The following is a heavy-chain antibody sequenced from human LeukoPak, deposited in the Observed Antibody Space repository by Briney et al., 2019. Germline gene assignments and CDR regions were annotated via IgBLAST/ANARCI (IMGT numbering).Heavy chain of an antibody. V-gene: IGHV3-23*01. CDR3: ARASWVSSTDAVR. J-gene: IGHJ4*02. CDR1: GLSFSTFA. Sequence: GGSLRLSCAASGLSFSTFAMSWVRQGPARGLEWVSSMRGNGETFYADSVKGRFTLSSDSSRNTVYLQLSNLRVEDTAIYYCARASWVSSTDAVRWGQGTLVTVSS. CDR2: MRGNGET. D-gene: IGHD3-16*01.